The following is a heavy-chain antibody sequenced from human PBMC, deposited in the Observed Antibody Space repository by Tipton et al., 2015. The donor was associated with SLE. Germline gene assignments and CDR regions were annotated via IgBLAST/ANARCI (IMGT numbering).Heavy chain of an antibody. V-gene: IGHV4-61*02. CDR2: IYNSGIT. CDR3: ARVAQGTLTVYSIDY. D-gene: IGHD2-15*01. CDR1: GDSFSSGSSS. J-gene: IGHJ4*02. Sequence: TLSLTCTVSGDSFSSGSSSWNWVRQPAGKGLEWIGLIYNSGITNYNPSLQSRVTLSVDMSKNQFSLKLSSVTAADTAVYYCARVAQGTLTVYSIDYWGQGTLVTVSS.